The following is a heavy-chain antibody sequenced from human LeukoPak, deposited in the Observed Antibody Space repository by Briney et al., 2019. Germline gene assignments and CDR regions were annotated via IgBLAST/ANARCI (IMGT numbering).Heavy chain of an antibody. Sequence: MPSETLSLTCTVSGGSISSSSYYWGWIRQPPGKGLEWIGSIYYSGSTYYNPSLKSRVTISVDTSKNQFSLKLSSVTAADTAVYYCAGPGYSSTIDYWGQGTLVTVSS. CDR3: AGPGYSSTIDY. CDR2: IYYSGST. CDR1: GGSISSSSYY. D-gene: IGHD6-13*01. V-gene: IGHV4-39*01. J-gene: IGHJ4*02.